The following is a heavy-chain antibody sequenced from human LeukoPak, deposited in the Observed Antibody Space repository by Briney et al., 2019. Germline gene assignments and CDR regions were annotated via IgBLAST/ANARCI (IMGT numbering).Heavy chain of an antibody. Sequence: GGSLRLSCAASGFTFRSYWMHWVRQAPGKGLVCVSRINSDGSSTNYADSVKGRFTISRDNAKNTLYLQMNSLRAEDTAVYYCVRDPRFSENFDYWGQGALVTVSS. CDR3: VRDPRFSENFDY. J-gene: IGHJ4*02. V-gene: IGHV3-74*01. CDR1: GFTFRSYW. D-gene: IGHD6-25*01. CDR2: INSDGSST.